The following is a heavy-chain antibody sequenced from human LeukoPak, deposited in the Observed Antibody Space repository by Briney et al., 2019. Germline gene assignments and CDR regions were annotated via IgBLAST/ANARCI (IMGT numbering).Heavy chain of an antibody. Sequence: SETLSLTCTVSGGSISSYYWSWIRQPPGKGLEWIGYIYYSGSTNYNPSLKSRVTISVDTSKNQFSLKLSSVTAADTAVYYCARVASRLWVVTAMTDDDAFDIWGQGTMVTVSS. CDR1: GGSISSYY. D-gene: IGHD2-21*02. J-gene: IGHJ3*02. CDR3: ARVASRLWVVTAMTDDDAFDI. CDR2: IYYSGST. V-gene: IGHV4-59*08.